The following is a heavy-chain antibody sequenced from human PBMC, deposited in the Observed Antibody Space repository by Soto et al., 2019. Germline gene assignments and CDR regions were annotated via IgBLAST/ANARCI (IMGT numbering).Heavy chain of an antibody. Sequence: GGSLRLSCAASGFTFSSYGLTWVRQAPGKGLEWVSFSSATGAGTYYADSVKGRFTISRDNSKNTLYLQMTSLRADDTAVYYCAKDRRAGGNYGFYSDFWGQGALVTVPQ. V-gene: IGHV3-23*01. CDR1: GFTFSSYG. CDR2: SSATGAGT. J-gene: IGHJ4*02. D-gene: IGHD1-7*01. CDR3: AKDRRAGGNYGFYSDF.